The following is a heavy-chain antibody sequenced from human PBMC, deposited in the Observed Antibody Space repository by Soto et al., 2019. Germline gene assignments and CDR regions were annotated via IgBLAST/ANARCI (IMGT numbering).Heavy chain of an antibody. CDR3: ARRRPLGNDYGVPDY. CDR1: GYTFTSYG. V-gene: IGHV1-18*01. D-gene: IGHD4-17*01. J-gene: IGHJ4*02. Sequence: QVQLVQSGAEVKKPGASVKVSCKASGYTFTSYGISWVRQAPGQGLEWMGWISAYNGNTNYAQKFQSRVTIPADPFTSTDYMELRSLRSDDTAVYYCARRRPLGNDYGVPDYWGQGTLVTVSS. CDR2: ISAYNGNT.